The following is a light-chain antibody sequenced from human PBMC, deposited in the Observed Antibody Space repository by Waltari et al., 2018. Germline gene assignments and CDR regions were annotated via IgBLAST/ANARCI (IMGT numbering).Light chain of an antibody. CDR3: QKRSDWPAT. CDR2: DVS. Sequence: IVLTQSPATLSLSPGERATLSCRASQRVSSYLAWYQQKPGQAPRLLIYDVSNRATGIPARFSGIGSGTDFTLTISSLEPEDFAVYYCQKRSDWPATFGQGTKLEIK. CDR1: QRVSSY. V-gene: IGKV3-11*01. J-gene: IGKJ2*01.